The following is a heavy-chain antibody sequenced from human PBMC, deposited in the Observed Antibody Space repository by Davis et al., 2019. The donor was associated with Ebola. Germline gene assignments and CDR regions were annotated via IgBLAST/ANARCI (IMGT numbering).Heavy chain of an antibody. Sequence: GESLKISCKGSGYSFTSYWIGWVRQMPGKGLEWMGIIYPGDSDTRYSPSFQGQVTISADKSISTAYLQWSSLKASDTAMYYCARLPIVVVPAAITTRYYYYYMDVWGKGTTVTVSS. CDR3: ARLPIVVVPAAITTRYYYYYMDV. CDR2: IYPGDSDT. CDR1: GYSFTSYW. D-gene: IGHD2-2*01. V-gene: IGHV5-51*01. J-gene: IGHJ6*03.